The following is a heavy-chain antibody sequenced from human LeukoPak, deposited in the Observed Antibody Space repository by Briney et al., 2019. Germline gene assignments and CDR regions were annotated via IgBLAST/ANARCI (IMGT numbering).Heavy chain of an antibody. CDR2: IKQDGSEK. D-gene: IGHD2-2*02. Sequence: AGGSLRLSCAASGFTFSDYYMSWIRQAPGKGLEWVANIKQDGSEKYYVDSVKGRFTISRDNSKNTLYLQMNSLRAEDTAVYYCAKVYCSSTSCYRGSDNWFDPWGQGTLVTVSS. CDR3: AKVYCSSTSCYRGSDNWFDP. J-gene: IGHJ5*02. V-gene: IGHV3-7*03. CDR1: GFTFSDYY.